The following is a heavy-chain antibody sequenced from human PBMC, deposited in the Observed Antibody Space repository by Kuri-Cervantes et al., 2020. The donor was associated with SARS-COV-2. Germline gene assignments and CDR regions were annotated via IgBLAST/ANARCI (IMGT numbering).Heavy chain of an antibody. CDR1: GFTFSSYS. CDR2: ISSSSSYI. D-gene: IGHD6-19*01. V-gene: IGHV3-21*01. Sequence: GESLKISCAASGFTFSSYSMNWVRQAPGKGLEWVSSISSSSSYIYYADSVKGRFTISRDNSKNTLYLQMNSLRAEDTAVYYCARDSSGFRDWGQGTLVTVSS. J-gene: IGHJ4*02. CDR3: ARDSSGFRD.